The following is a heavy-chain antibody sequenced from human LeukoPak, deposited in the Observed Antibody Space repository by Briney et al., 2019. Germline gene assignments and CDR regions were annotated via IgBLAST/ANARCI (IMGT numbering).Heavy chain of an antibody. CDR1: GFTFSSYS. V-gene: IGHV3-21*01. J-gene: IGHJ4*02. Sequence: GGSLRLSCAASGFTFSSYSMAWVRHAPGKGLEWVSSMSGSSGHIYYADSPEGRFTISTYNATNSPYLQMNSLRAEDTAVYYCARDDQWLELWGQGTLVTVSS. CDR2: MSGSSGHI. CDR3: ARDDQWLEL. D-gene: IGHD6-19*01.